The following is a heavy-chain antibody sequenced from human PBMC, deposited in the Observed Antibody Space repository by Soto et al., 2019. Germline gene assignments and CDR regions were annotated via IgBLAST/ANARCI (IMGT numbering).Heavy chain of an antibody. CDR1: GGSFSSYY. J-gene: IGHJ5*02. CDR3: ARLGRRRLVRRNWFDL. CDR2: ITHSGST. V-gene: IGHV4-34*01. Sequence: PSETLSLTCAVYGGSFSSYYWSWIRQPPGKGLEWIGEITHSGSTNYNPSLKSRVTISVDTSKNQFSLKLSSVTAADTAGYYCARLGRRRLVRRNWFDLWGQGTLITVS. D-gene: IGHD6-19*01.